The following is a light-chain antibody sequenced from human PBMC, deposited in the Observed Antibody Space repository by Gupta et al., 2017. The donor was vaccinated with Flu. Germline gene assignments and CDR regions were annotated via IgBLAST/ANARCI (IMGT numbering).Light chain of an antibody. CDR1: QSVRDY. CDR3: QQRNDWPLT. Sequence: EIVLTQSPAALSLPAGERATLSCRASQSVRDYLAWYHQRPGQSPRLLIYDASNRATDVPARFTDSGSETDFTLTISGLEPEDSGIYYCQQRNDWPLTFGAGTKVELK. CDR2: DAS. J-gene: IGKJ4*01. V-gene: IGKV3-11*01.